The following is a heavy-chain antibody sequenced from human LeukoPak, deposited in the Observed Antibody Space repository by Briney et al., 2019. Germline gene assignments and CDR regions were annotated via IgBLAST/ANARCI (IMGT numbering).Heavy chain of an antibody. D-gene: IGHD3-10*01. CDR2: VIPIFGTA. J-gene: IGHJ4*02. CDR3: ARLDYGSGSYDY. V-gene: IGHV1-69*06. CDR1: GGTFSSYA. Sequence: ASVKVSCKASGGTFSSYAISWVRQAPGQGLEWMGGVIPIFGTANYAQKFQGRVTITADKSTSTAYMELSSLRSEDTAVYYCARLDYGSGSYDYWGQGTLVTVSS.